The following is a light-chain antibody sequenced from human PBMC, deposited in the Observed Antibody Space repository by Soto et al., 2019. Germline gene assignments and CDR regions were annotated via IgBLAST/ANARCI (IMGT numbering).Light chain of an antibody. CDR2: DVS. Sequence: QSALTQPASVSGSPGQSITISCTGTSSDVGGYNCVSWYQKHPGKAPKLIIYDVSNRPSGVSNRFSGSKSGNTASLTISGLQAEDEADYYCSSYTSSSTVVFGGGTKLTVL. CDR3: SSYTSSSTVV. J-gene: IGLJ2*01. CDR1: SSDVGGYNC. V-gene: IGLV2-14*01.